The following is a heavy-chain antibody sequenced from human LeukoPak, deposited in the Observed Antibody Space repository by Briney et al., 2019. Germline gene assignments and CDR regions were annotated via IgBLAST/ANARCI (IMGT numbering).Heavy chain of an antibody. CDR2: ISGSGGST. V-gene: IGHV3-23*01. J-gene: IGHJ4*02. D-gene: IGHD3-10*01. CDR1: GFTFSSYA. CDR3: AMERDYYGSGSYYRTDY. Sequence: GGSLRLSCAASGFTFSSYAMSWVRQAPGKGLEWVSAISGSGGSTYYADSVKGRFTISRDNSKNTLYLQMNSLRAEDTAVYYCAMERDYYGSGSYYRTDYWGQGTLVAVSS.